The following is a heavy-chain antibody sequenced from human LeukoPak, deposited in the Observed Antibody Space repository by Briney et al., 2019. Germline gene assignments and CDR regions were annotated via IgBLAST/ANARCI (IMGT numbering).Heavy chain of an antibody. CDR2: ISAYNGNT. Sequence: ASVKVSCKASGYTFTSYGISWVRQAPGQGLEWMGWISAYNGNTNYAQKLQGRVTMTADTSTSKAYMELRSLRSDDTAVYYCARDSGWEWLRSYYYYYMDVWGKGTTVTISS. J-gene: IGHJ6*03. V-gene: IGHV1-18*01. CDR1: GYTFTSYG. D-gene: IGHD5-12*01. CDR3: ARDSGWEWLRSYYYYYMDV.